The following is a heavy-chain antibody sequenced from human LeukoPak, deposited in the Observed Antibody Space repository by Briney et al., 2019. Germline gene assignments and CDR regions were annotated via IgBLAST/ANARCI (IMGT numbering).Heavy chain of an antibody. CDR2: IRSKLSHFAT. CDR1: GFTFNGST. CDR3: SRGPDILTGNRYFYMDV. V-gene: IGHV3-73*01. D-gene: IGHD3-9*01. Sequence: GGSLRLSCVTSGFTFNGSTIHWVRQASGKGLEWVGRIRSKLSHFATYYRASVKGRFTISRDDSRNTASLQMDSLKTEDTAVYYCSRGPDILTGNRYFYMDVWGKGTAVTISS. J-gene: IGHJ6*03.